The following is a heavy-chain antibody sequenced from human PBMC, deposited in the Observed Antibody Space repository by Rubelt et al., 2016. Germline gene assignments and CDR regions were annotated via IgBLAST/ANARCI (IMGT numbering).Heavy chain of an antibody. D-gene: IGHD3-3*01. J-gene: IGHJ5*02. CDR2: FYHRGST. CDR1: GDSINSGVYY. Sequence: QLHLQESGPGLVKPSETLSLTCAVSGDSINSGVYYWTWIRQHPGKGLEWIGYFYHRGSTYYNPSLKSRVSISADMSKNQFSRKLTSVTVADTAVYYCARGDVWSGLGSGIDPWGQGALVTVSS. CDR3: ARGDVWSGLGSGIDP. V-gene: IGHV4-31*11.